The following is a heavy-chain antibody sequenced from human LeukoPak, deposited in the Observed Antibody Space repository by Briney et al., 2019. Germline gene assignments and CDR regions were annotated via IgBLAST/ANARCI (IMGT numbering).Heavy chain of an antibody. CDR2: ISSSGSTI. D-gene: IGHD5-18*01. J-gene: IGHJ4*02. CDR3: ARDKLDSYGLEYYFDY. Sequence: PGGSLRLSCAASGFTFSSYEMNWVRQAPGRGPEWVSYISSSGSTIYYADSVKGRFTISRDNAKNSLYLQMNSLRAEDTAVYYCARDKLDSYGLEYYFDYWGQGTLVTVSS. V-gene: IGHV3-48*03. CDR1: GFTFSSYE.